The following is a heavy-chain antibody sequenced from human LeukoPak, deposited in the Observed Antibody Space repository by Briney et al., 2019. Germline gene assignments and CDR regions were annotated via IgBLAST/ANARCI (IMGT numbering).Heavy chain of an antibody. CDR2: IKQDGSEK. CDR1: GFTLSKHW. D-gene: IGHD1-1*01. J-gene: IGHJ3*01. CDR3: ARDFPGTDDSFDV. Sequence: GGSLRLSCAASGFTLSKHWMTWVRQAPGKGLECVAIIKQDGSEKYYVNSVKGRFTISRDSAKNTLYLQMNTLGAEDTAVYYCARDFPGTDDSFDVWGQGTMVIVSS. V-gene: IGHV3-7*01.